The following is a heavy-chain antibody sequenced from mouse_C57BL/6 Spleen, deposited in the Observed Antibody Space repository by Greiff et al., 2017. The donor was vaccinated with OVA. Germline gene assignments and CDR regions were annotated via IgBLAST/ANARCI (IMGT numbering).Heavy chain of an antibody. CDR3: ARAETAQATREYYYAMDY. J-gene: IGHJ4*01. V-gene: IGHV1-82*01. Sequence: QVQLQQSGPELVKPGASVKISCKASGYAFSSSWMNWVKQRPGKGLEWIGRIYPGDGATNYNGKFKGKATLTADKSSSTAYRQRSSMTSEDSAVYFCARAETAQATREYYYAMDYWGQGTSVTVSS. CDR2: IYPGDGAT. D-gene: IGHD3-2*02. CDR1: GYAFSSSW.